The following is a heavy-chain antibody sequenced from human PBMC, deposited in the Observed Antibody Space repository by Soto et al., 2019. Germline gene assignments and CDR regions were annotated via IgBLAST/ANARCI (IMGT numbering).Heavy chain of an antibody. J-gene: IGHJ5*02. CDR2: INNDGGAT. V-gene: IGHV3-74*01. CDR1: AFIFSTYW. D-gene: IGHD1-20*01. CDR3: ARDSWRIHH. Sequence: PGWSLRPSCLPSAFIFSTYWMHWVRQPPGTVRVWVSHINNDGGATTYADSVKGRFTISRDKAKNTLYLEMNSPRAEDTCVNYCARDSWRIHHWGQGTLVTVSS.